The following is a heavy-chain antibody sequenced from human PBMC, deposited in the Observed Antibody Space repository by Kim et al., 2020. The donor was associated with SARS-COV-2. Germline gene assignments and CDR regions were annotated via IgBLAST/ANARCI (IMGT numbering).Heavy chain of an antibody. CDR3: VTPRAEWHLVSGPFKF. Sequence: ASVKVSCKVSGYGLSELAIHWVRQAPGRGLEWLGGFDPENDGTIYAQKFQGRLTMTEDTSTDTAYMEPSGLRFEDTAVYYCVTPRAEWHLVSGPFKFWGQ. D-gene: IGHD6-6*01. J-gene: IGHJ1*01. CDR2: FDPENDGT. CDR1: GYGLSELA. V-gene: IGHV1-24*01.